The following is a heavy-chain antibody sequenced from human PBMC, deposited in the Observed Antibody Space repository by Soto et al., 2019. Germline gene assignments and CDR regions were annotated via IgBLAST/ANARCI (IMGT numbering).Heavy chain of an antibody. J-gene: IGHJ3*02. D-gene: IGHD6-19*01. V-gene: IGHV3-23*01. CDR2: ISHNGAST. Sequence: EVQLWEFGGGLVQPGGTLRLSCAASGFTVSNYAMNWVRQAPGKGLEWVSVISHNGASTYSADSVKGRFTTSRDNSKNALYLQMHSLRAEDTAVYYCAKGKYSSGWYGRADVFDIWGQGTVVTVSS. CDR3: AKGKYSSGWYGRADVFDI. CDR1: GFTVSNYA.